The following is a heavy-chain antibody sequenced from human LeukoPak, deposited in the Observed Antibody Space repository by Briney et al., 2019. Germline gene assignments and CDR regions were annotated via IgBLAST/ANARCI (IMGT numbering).Heavy chain of an antibody. CDR3: ARQGYYGSGSPPSLYFDY. CDR2: TSSDLNVK. CDR1: GFTFRNYV. V-gene: IGHV3-30-3*01. J-gene: IGHJ4*02. Sequence: GGSLRLSCAASGFTFRNYVIHWGRQAPGKVLEWVSVTSSDLNVKLYADSVKGRFSISRDNSRSTLYLQMNSLRPEDTAIYYCARQGYYGSGSPPSLYFDYWGQGTLVIVSS. D-gene: IGHD3-10*01.